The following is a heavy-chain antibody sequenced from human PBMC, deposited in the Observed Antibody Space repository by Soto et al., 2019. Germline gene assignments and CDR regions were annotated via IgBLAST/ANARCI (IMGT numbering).Heavy chain of an antibody. D-gene: IGHD3-3*01. CDR3: ARGRILEWLGGYHGMDV. CDR2: MNPSSGNT. CDR1: GYTFTSSD. V-gene: IGHV1-8*01. Sequence: ASVTVSCKESGYTFTSSDINWVRQATGRGLEWMGWMNPSSGNTGYAQKFQGRVTMTRNTSISTAYMELSSLRSEDTPVYYCARGRILEWLGGYHGMDVWGQGTTV. J-gene: IGHJ6*02.